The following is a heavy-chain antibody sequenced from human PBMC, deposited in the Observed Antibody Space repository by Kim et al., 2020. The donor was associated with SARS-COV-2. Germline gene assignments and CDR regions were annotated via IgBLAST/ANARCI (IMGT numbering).Heavy chain of an antibody. CDR1: GGSISSYY. D-gene: IGHD6-13*01. J-gene: IGHJ5*02. CDR2: IYYSGST. Sequence: SETLSLTCTVSGGSISSYYWSWIRQPPGKGLEWIGYIYYSGSTNYNPSLKGRVTISVDTSKNQFSLKLSSVTAADTAVYYCARGWYEIPARPNNWFDPWGQGTLVTVSS. V-gene: IGHV4-59*01. CDR3: ARGWYEIPARPNNWFDP.